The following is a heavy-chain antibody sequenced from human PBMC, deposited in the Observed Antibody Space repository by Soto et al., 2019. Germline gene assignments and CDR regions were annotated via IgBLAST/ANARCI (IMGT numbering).Heavy chain of an antibody. V-gene: IGHV3-30-3*01. CDR2: ISYDGSNK. J-gene: IGHJ4*02. Sequence: PGGSLRLSCAASGFTFSSYAMHWVRQAPGKGLEWVAVISYDGSNKYYADSVKGRFTISRDNSKNTLYLQMNSLRAEDTAVYYCARAGAAAGFLYYFDYWGQGTLVTVSS. D-gene: IGHD6-13*01. CDR1: GFTFSSYA. CDR3: ARAGAAAGFLYYFDY.